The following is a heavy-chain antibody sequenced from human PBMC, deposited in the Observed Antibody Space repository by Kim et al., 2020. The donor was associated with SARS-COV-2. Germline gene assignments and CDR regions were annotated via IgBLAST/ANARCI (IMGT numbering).Heavy chain of an antibody. Sequence: KGRFTISRDNAKNSLYLQMTSLRDEDTAVYYCARDRGGTVVVNNYDAFDIWGQGTMVTVSS. J-gene: IGHJ3*02. CDR3: ARDRGGTVVVNNYDAFDI. D-gene: IGHD2-21*01. V-gene: IGHV3-48*02.